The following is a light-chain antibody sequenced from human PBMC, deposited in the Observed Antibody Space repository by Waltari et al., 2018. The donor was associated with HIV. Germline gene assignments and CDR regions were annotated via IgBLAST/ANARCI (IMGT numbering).Light chain of an antibody. CDR3: QQSGTSPYT. CDR1: QSVSSSY. V-gene: IGKV3-20*01. J-gene: IGKJ2*01. Sequence: GERATLSCRASQSVSSSYLAWYQQKPGQAPRLLIYDASIRATGIPDRFSGSGSGTDFILTISRLEPEDFAVYYCQQSGTSPYTFGQGTKLEIK. CDR2: DAS.